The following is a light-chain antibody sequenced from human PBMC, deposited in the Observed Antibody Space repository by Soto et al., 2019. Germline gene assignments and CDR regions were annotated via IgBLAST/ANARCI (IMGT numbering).Light chain of an antibody. V-gene: IGKV3-15*01. CDR1: QSVNSN. Sequence: EIVMTQSPATLSVSPGERATLSCRASQSVNSNLAWYQQKPGHTPRLLIYGASTRATGIPARFSGGGSGTDFTLTISSLQPEDFGTYYCQQSYTSPVTFGGGTKVDIK. CDR2: GAS. J-gene: IGKJ4*01. CDR3: QQSYTSPVT.